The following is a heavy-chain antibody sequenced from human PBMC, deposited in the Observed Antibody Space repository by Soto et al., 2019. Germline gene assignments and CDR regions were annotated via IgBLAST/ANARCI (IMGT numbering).Heavy chain of an antibody. Sequence: VGSLRLSCAASRFTFSSYAMSWVRQAPGKGLEWVSAISGSGGSTYYADSVKGRFTISRDNSKNTLYLQMNSLRAEDTAVYYCARPNRYYYDSSGCFDYWGQGTLVTVSS. D-gene: IGHD3-22*01. CDR1: RFTFSSYA. V-gene: IGHV3-23*01. J-gene: IGHJ4*02. CDR3: ARPNRYYYDSSGCFDY. CDR2: ISGSGGST.